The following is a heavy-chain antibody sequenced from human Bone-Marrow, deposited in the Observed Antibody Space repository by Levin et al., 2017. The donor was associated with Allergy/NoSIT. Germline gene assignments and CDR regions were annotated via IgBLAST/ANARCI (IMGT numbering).Heavy chain of an antibody. CDR1: GDSVSGSSW. CDR2: IYHSGLS. CDR3: ARTGAPPVYGDYVLDY. J-gene: IGHJ4*02. V-gene: IGHV4-4*02. Sequence: PSETLSLTCAVSGDSVSGSSWWSWVRQPPGKGLEWIAEIYHSGLSNYNPSLKSRVNISLDKSKNQFSLTLNSVTAADTAVYYCARTGAPPVYGDYVLDYWGQGTLVTVSS. D-gene: IGHD4-17*01.